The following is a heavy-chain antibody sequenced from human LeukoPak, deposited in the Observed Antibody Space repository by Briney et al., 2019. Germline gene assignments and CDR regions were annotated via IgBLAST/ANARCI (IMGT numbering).Heavy chain of an antibody. Sequence: PSETLSLTCTVSGGSISSYYWSWIRQPPGKGLEWIGYIYHSGSTKYNPSLKSRVTISVDTSKNQFSLKMSSVTAADTAVYYCARLANGDYVWGCYYYYYMDVWGKGTTVTVSS. V-gene: IGHV4-59*01. J-gene: IGHJ6*03. CDR1: GGSISSYY. CDR3: ARLANGDYVWGCYYYYYMDV. D-gene: IGHD4-17*01. CDR2: IYHSGST.